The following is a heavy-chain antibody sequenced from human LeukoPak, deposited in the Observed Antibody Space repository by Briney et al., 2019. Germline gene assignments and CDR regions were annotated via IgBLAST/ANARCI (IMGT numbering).Heavy chain of an antibody. D-gene: IGHD3-22*01. J-gene: IGHJ4*02. CDR1: GVSITNYY. Sequence: SETLSLTCTVSGVSITNYYWSWIRQPPGKGLEWTGYIYYTGSTNYNLSLRSRVTISVDTSKNQFSLKLTSVTAADTAVYFCAGGGDSGGYYYPMFDYWGRGTLVTVSS. CDR3: AGGGDSGGYYYPMFDY. CDR2: IYYTGST. V-gene: IGHV4-59*01.